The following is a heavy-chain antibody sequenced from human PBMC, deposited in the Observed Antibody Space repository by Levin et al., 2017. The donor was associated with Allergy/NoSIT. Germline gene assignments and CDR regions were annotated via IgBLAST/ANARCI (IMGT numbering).Heavy chain of an antibody. D-gene: IGHD6-19*01. CDR1: GFTFSTYW. CDR2: IKQDGSEK. J-gene: IGHJ4*02. Sequence: GGSLRLSCAASGFTFSTYWMSWVRQAPGKGLEWVANIKQDGSEKYYVDSVNGRFTISRDNAKKSLYLQMNSLRAEDTAVYYCATTVAGYFDNWGQGTLVTVSS. CDR3: ATTVAGYFDN. V-gene: IGHV3-7*01.